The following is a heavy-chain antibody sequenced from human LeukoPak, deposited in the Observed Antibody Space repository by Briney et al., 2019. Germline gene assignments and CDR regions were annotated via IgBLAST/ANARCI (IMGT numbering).Heavy chain of an antibody. Sequence: SETLSLTCTVSGGSISSYYWSWLRQPAGKGLEWIGRIYTSGSTNYNPSLKSRVTMSVDTSKNQFSLKLNSVTAADTAVYYCARQTSEGNYYDSSGTRPYYFDYWGQGTLVTVSS. CDR2: IYTSGST. V-gene: IGHV4-4*07. CDR3: ARQTSEGNYYDSSGTRPYYFDY. CDR1: GGSISSYY. D-gene: IGHD3-22*01. J-gene: IGHJ4*02.